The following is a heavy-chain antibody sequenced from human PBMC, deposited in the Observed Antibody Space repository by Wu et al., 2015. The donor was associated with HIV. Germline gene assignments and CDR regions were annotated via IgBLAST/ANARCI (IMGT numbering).Heavy chain of an antibody. CDR3: ARSSYCGGDCYSRLDS. J-gene: IGHJ5*01. V-gene: IGHV1-69-2*01. Sequence: VQLVQSGPDVKAPGTSMKVSCRTSGFAFINYYISWVQQAPGKGLKWMGFVDPENGQTMYAEKFRRRVSITADRSTDTAYMELTRLTPEDTAMYYCARSSYCGGDCYSRLDSWGQGTQVTVSS. CDR1: GFAFINYY. CDR2: VDPENGQT. D-gene: IGHD2-21*01.